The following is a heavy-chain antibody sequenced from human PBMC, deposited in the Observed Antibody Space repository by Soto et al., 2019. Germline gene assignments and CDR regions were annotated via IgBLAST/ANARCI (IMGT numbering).Heavy chain of an antibody. Sequence: QVQLVQSGAEVKKPGSSVKVSCKASGGTFSSYAISWVRQAPGQGLEWMGGIIPIFGTANYAQKFQGRVTITADESTSTVYMELSSLRSEDTAVYYCAREILAGDLNYYGMDVWGQGTTVTVSS. V-gene: IGHV1-69*01. CDR1: GGTFSSYA. D-gene: IGHD3-3*01. CDR3: AREILAGDLNYYGMDV. J-gene: IGHJ6*02. CDR2: IIPIFGTA.